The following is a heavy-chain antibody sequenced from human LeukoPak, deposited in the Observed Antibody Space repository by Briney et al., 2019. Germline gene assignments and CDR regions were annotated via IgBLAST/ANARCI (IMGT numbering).Heavy chain of an antibody. Sequence: ASVKVSCKAFGYTFTSNYMHWVRQAPGQGLEWMGWISAYNGNTNYAQKLQGRVTMTTDTSTTTAYMELRSLRSDDTAVYYCARGPIIDIAIIPAADNYYYMDVWGKGTTVTVSS. J-gene: IGHJ6*03. V-gene: IGHV1-18*04. CDR2: ISAYNGNT. CDR3: ARGPIIDIAIIPAADNYYYMDV. D-gene: IGHD2-2*01. CDR1: GYTFTSNY.